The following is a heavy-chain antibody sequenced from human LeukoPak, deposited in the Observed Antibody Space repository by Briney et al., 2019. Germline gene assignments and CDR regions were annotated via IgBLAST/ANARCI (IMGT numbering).Heavy chain of an antibody. CDR2: TYYRSKWYN. V-gene: IGHV6-1*01. J-gene: IGHJ3*02. Sequence: SPTLSLTFAISGDSVSINSAAWNWVRQSPSRGLEWLGSTYYRSKWYNDYAVSVKSQITINPDTSKNQFSLQLNSVTPEDTAVYYCARDPDCSSTSCARSDAFDIWGQGTMVTVSS. CDR1: GDSVSINSAA. D-gene: IGHD2-2*01. CDR3: ARDPDCSSTSCARSDAFDI.